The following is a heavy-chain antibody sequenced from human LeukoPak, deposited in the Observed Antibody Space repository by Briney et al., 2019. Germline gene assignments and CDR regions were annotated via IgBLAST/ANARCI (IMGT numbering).Heavy chain of an antibody. V-gene: IGHV4-39*07. Sequence: SETLSLTCTVSGGSISSSSYYWGWIRQPPGKGLEWIGSIYYSGSTYYNPSLKSRVTISVDTSKNQFSLKLSSVTAADTAVYYCARDPMEDTGLDYWAREPWSPSPQ. CDR2: IYYSGST. J-gene: IGHJ4*02. CDR1: GGSISSSSYY. CDR3: ARDPMEDTGLDY. D-gene: IGHD1-1*01.